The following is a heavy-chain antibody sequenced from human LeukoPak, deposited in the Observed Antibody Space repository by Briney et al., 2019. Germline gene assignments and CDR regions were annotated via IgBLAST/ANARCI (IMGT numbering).Heavy chain of an antibody. J-gene: IGHJ6*03. D-gene: IGHD4-17*01. Sequence: ASVKVSCKASGYTFTSYGISWVRQAPGQGLEWMGWISAYNGNTNYAQKLQGRVTMTTDTSTSTAYMELRSLRSDDTAVYYCARNYGDSYRYYYYYYMDVWGKGTTVTVSS. CDR2: ISAYNGNT. CDR3: ARNYGDSYRYYYYYYMDV. CDR1: GYTFTSYG. V-gene: IGHV1-18*01.